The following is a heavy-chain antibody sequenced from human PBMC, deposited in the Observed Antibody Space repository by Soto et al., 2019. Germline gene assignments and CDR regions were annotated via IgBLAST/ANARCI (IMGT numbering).Heavy chain of an antibody. CDR3: ARPKGGDYYESSGYWDAFDI. V-gene: IGHV4-39*01. CDR2: IYYSGST. D-gene: IGHD3-22*01. J-gene: IGHJ3*02. CDR1: GGSISSSSYY. Sequence: SETLSLTCTVSGGSISSSSYYWGWIRQPPGKGLEWIGSIYYSGSTYYNPSLKRRVTISVDTSKNQFSLKLSSVTAADTAVYYCARPKGGDYYESSGYWDAFDIWGQGTMVTVSS.